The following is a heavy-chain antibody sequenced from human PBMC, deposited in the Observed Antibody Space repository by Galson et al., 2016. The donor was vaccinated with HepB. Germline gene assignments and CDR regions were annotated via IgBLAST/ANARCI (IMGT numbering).Heavy chain of an antibody. V-gene: IGHV4-59*12. CDR2: IYHTGRT. J-gene: IGHJ4*02. CDR3: ASNGAVGGGVARLDY. D-gene: IGHD2-15*01. Sequence: SETLSLTCTVSGGSISSYYWSWIRQPPGKGLEWIGEIYHTGRTNYNPSLKSRVTISVDKSRNQFSLKLNSVTAADTAVYYCASNGAVGGGVARLDYWGQGTLVTVSS. CDR1: GGSISSYY.